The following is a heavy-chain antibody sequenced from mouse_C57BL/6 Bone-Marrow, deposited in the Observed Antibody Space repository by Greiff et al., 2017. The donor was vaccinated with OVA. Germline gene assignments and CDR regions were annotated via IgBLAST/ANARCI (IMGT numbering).Heavy chain of an antibody. CDR2: INPNNGGT. V-gene: IGHV1-26*01. CDR3: ARGNYDYGYDGAWFAY. Sequence: EVQLQQSGPELVKPGASVKISCKASGYTFTDYYMNWVKQSHGKSLEWIGDINPNNGGTSYNQKFKGKATLTVDKSSSTAYMEHRSLTSEDSAVYYCARGNYDYGYDGAWFAYWGQGTLVTVAA. CDR1: GYTFTDYY. J-gene: IGHJ3*01. D-gene: IGHD2-2*01.